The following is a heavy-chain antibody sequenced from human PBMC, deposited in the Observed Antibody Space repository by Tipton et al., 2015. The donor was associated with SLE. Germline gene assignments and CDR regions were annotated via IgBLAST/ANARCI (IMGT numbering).Heavy chain of an antibody. J-gene: IGHJ3*01. Sequence: SLRLSCAASGFIFSDFVMSWVRQAPGKGPEWVSAISGSGDTTYYADSVKGRFTFSRGNSKNTLSLQMNSLRAEDTAVYFCAKAGFFSGYYDAFDVWGQGTMVTVSS. CDR2: ISGSGDTT. V-gene: IGHV3-23*01. D-gene: IGHD3-3*01. CDR3: AKAGFFSGYYDAFDV. CDR1: GFIFSDFV.